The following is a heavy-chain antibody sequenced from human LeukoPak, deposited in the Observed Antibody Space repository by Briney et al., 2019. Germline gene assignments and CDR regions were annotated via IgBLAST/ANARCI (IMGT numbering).Heavy chain of an antibody. CDR2: FDPEDGET. V-gene: IGHV1-24*01. Sequence: ASVKVSCKVSGYTLTELSMHWVRQAPGKGLEWMGGFDPEDGETIYAQKFQGRVTMTEDTSTDTAYMELSSLRSEDTAVYYCACKYSYGEGWWFDPWGQGTLVTVSS. CDR3: ACKYSYGEGWWFDP. D-gene: IGHD5-18*01. CDR1: GYTLTELS. J-gene: IGHJ5*02.